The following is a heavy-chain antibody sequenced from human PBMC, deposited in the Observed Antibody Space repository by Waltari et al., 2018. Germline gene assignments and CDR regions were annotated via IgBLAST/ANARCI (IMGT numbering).Heavy chain of an antibody. CDR3: ASLIRPDAFDI. D-gene: IGHD3-16*01. J-gene: IGHJ3*02. CDR1: GGTFSSYT. Sequence: QVQLVKSGAEVKKPGSSVKVSCKASGGTFSSYTISGGRQAPGQGLEWMGRITPSLGIATYAQNFQGSVTITADKSTSPAYMELSSLRSEHTAVDYCASLIRPDAFDIWGQGTMVTVSS. V-gene: IGHV1-69*02. CDR2: ITPSLGIA.